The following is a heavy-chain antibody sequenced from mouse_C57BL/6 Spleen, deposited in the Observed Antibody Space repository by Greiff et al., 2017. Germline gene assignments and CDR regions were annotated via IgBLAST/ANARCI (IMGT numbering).Heavy chain of an antibody. CDR2: IYPRDGST. Sequence: QVQLNESGPELVKPGASVKLSCKASGYTFTSYDINWVKQRPGQGLEWIGWIYPRDGSTKYNEKFKGKATLTVDTASSTAYMELHSLTSEDSAVYFCATNWDWFAYWGQGTLVTVSA. CDR3: ATNWDWFAY. CDR1: GYTFTSYD. J-gene: IGHJ3*01. V-gene: IGHV1-85*01. D-gene: IGHD4-1*01.